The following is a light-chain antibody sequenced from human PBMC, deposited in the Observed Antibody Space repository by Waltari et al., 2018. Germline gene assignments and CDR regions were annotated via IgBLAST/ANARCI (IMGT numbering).Light chain of an antibody. Sequence: EIVLTQSPGTLSLFPGERATLSCRASQSIGRYLAWYQQKPDQAPRLLIYGASSRATGIPDRFSGSGSGTDFSLTISRLEPEDFAVYYCQNHERLPATFGQGTKVEIK. CDR1: QSIGRY. V-gene: IGKV3-20*01. CDR2: GAS. J-gene: IGKJ1*01. CDR3: QNHERLPAT.